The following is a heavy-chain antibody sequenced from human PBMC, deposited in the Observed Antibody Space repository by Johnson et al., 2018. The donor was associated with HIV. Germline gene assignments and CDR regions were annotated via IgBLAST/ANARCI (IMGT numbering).Heavy chain of an antibody. V-gene: IGHV3-66*01. CDR1: GFTFSDYY. Sequence: VQLVESGGTLVQPGGSLRLSCAASGFTFSDYYMSWIRQAPGKGLEWVSVIYSGGSTYYADSVKGRFTISRDNSKNTLYLQMNSLRVEDTAVYYCASEVRGVLDIWGQGTMVTVAS. J-gene: IGHJ3*02. CDR2: IYSGGST. D-gene: IGHD3-10*01. CDR3: ASEVRGVLDI.